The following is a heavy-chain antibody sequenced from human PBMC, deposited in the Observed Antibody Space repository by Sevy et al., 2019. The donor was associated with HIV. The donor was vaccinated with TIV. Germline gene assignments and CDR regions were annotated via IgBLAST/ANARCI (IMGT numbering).Heavy chain of an antibody. V-gene: IGHV1-69*13. CDR1: GGTFSSYA. CDR2: IIPIFGTA. CDR3: ARDTGSSFDLYYYYYGMDV. D-gene: IGHD6-6*01. J-gene: IGHJ6*02. Sequence: SVKVSCKASGGTFSSYAISWVRQAPGRGLEWMGGIIPIFGTANYAQKFQGRVTITADESTSTAYMELSSLRSEDTAVYYCARDTGSSFDLYYYYYGMDVWGQGTTVTVSS.